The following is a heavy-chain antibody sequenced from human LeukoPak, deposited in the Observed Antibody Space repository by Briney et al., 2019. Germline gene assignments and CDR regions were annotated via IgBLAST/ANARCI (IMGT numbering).Heavy chain of an antibody. Sequence: PGGSLRLSCAASGFTFDDYGMSWVRQAPGKGLEWVSAISGSGGSTYYADSVKGRFTISRDNSKNTLYLQMNSLRAEDTALYYCAKGVTISSWYSQFDYWGQGTLVPVSS. V-gene: IGHV3-23*01. J-gene: IGHJ4*02. CDR1: GFTFDDYG. D-gene: IGHD6-13*01. CDR2: ISGSGGST. CDR3: AKGVTISSWYSQFDY.